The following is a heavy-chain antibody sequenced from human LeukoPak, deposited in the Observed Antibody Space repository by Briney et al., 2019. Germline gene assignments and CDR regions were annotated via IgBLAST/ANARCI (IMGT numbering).Heavy chain of an antibody. J-gene: IGHJ4*02. CDR2: ISYDGNSK. D-gene: IGHD3-22*01. CDR1: GFTFNDYV. Sequence: PGGSLRLSCAASGFTFNDYVMHWVRQAPGTGLEWVAVISYDGNSKYYADSVEGRFTISRDNSKNTLYLQMNSLRAEDTAIYYCARDRGKFYYQISGPPGGYWGQGTLVTVSS. CDR3: ARDRGKFYYQISGPPGGY. V-gene: IGHV3-30-3*01.